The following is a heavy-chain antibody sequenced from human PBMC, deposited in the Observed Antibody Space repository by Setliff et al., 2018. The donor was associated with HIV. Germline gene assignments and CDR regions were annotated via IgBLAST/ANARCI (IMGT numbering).Heavy chain of an antibody. CDR3: ARDKLEETTESMWGPMKNDAFDI. CDR1: GGTFSSYA. V-gene: IGHV1-2*02. CDR2: INPNSGGT. D-gene: IGHD1-1*01. Sequence: ASVKVSCKASGGTFSSYAISWVRQAPRQGLQWVGWINPNSGGTKYAQKFPGRVTMTRDTSINTAYMELSRLTSDDTAVYYCARDKLEETTESMWGPMKNDAFDIWGPGTLVTVSS. J-gene: IGHJ3*02.